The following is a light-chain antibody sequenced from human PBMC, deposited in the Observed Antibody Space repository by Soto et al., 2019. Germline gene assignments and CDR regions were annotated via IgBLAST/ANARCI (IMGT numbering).Light chain of an antibody. CDR1: QSISSW. CDR3: QQYNSYWT. V-gene: IGKV1-5*01. CDR2: AAS. J-gene: IGKJ1*01. Sequence: KLTQSPSSLSASVGDRVTITCRASQSISSWLAWYQQKPGKAPNLLIYAASTLESGVPSRFSGSGSGTEFTLTISSLQPDDFATYYCQQYNSYWTFGQGSKVDIK.